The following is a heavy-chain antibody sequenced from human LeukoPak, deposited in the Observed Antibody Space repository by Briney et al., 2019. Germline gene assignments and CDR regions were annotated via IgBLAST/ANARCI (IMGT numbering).Heavy chain of an antibody. V-gene: IGHV5-51*01. CDR1: GYRFTSYW. Sequence: GESLKIPCKAPGYRFTSYWIGWVRQLPGKGLEWMGIISPVDSYTRYSPSFQGQVTISAHKSITPAYLQWSSLKASDTAVYYCARLGVLYYFDYWGQGTLITVSS. D-gene: IGHD2-8*01. CDR3: ARLGVLYYFDY. J-gene: IGHJ4*02. CDR2: ISPVDSYT.